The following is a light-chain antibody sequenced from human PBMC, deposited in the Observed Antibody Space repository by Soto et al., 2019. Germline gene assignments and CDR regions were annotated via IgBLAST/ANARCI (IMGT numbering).Light chain of an antibody. CDR3: QQYGSSHKT. CDR2: GAS. J-gene: IGKJ1*01. CDR1: QSVSSSY. V-gene: IGKV3-20*01. Sequence: EIVLTQSPGTLSLSPGERATLSCRASQSVSSSYLAWYQQKPGQAPRLLIYGASSTATGIPDRFSGSGSGTDFTLNSSRLEHEDFAVYYCQQYGSSHKTFGQGTKVEIK.